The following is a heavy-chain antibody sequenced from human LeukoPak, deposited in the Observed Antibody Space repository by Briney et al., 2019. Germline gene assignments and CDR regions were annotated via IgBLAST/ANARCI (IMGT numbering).Heavy chain of an antibody. CDR3: ARESRGVVGHAFDI. CDR2: INSDGSRT. Sequence: GGSLRLSCAASRFIFSTYWMHWVRQAPGKGLVWVSRINSDGSRTNYADSVKGRFTISRDNSKNTLYLQMNSLRAEDTAVYYCARESRGVVGHAFDIWGQGTMVTVSS. J-gene: IGHJ3*02. D-gene: IGHD2-21*01. CDR1: RFIFSTYW. V-gene: IGHV3-74*01.